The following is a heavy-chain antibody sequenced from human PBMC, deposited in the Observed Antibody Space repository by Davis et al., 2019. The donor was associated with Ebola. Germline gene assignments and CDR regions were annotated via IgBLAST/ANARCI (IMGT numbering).Heavy chain of an antibody. CDR1: GGSISSSNW. CDR3: ATTPRYSNYGGYFDY. V-gene: IGHV4-4*02. Sequence: SETLSLTCAVSGGSISSSNWWCWVRQPPGKGLEWIGEIYHSGSTNYNPSLMSRVTISGDMSRNQFSLRLNSVTAADTAMYYCATTPRYSNYGGYFDYWGQGNLVTVSS. J-gene: IGHJ4*02. D-gene: IGHD4-11*01. CDR2: IYHSGST.